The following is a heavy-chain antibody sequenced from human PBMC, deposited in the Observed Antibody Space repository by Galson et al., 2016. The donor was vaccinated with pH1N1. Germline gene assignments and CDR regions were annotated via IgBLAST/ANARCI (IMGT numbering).Heavy chain of an antibody. Sequence: TQTLTCTASGGSISSHDWSWIRQPPGKGLEWIGCIYYSGSTNYNPSVKSRVTISVDTSKNQFSLTLSSVTAADMAVYYCASLLWFGELGGYFQHWGQGTLVTVSS. CDR2: IYYSGST. J-gene: IGHJ1*01. V-gene: IGHV4-59*11. CDR1: GGSISSHD. CDR3: ASLLWFGELGGYFQH. D-gene: IGHD3-10*01.